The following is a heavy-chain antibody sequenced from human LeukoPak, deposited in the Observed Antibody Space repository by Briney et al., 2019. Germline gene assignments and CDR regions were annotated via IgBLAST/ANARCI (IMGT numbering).Heavy chain of an antibody. CDR2: INTNTGNP. V-gene: IGHV7-4-1*02. Sequence: ASVKVSCKASGYTFTSYAMNWVRQAPGQGLEWMGWINTNTGNPTYAQGFTGRFVFSLDTSISTAYLQISSLKAEDTAVYYCARVSYDILTGYRPMDVWGQGTTVTVSS. D-gene: IGHD3-9*01. CDR1: GYTFTSYA. J-gene: IGHJ6*02. CDR3: ARVSYDILTGYRPMDV.